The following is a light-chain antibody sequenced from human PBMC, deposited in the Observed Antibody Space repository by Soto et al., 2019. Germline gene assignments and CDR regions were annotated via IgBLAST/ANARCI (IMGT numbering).Light chain of an antibody. V-gene: IGKV1-33*01. J-gene: IGKJ2*01. Sequence: DIPMTQSPSSLSASVGDRVTITCQASQDISNYLNWYQQKPGKAPKLLIYDASNLETGVPSRFSGSGSGTDFTFTISSLQPEDIATYYCQQYDKLPHTFGQGTKLEIK. CDR2: DAS. CDR3: QQYDKLPHT. CDR1: QDISNY.